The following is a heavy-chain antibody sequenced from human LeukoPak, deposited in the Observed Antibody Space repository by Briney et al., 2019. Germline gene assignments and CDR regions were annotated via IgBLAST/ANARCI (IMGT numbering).Heavy chain of an antibody. D-gene: IGHD3-10*02. CDR1: GFTFSSYT. CDR2: ISSSGSTI. V-gene: IGHV3-48*04. CDR3: AELGITMIGGV. Sequence: GGSLRVSCAASGFTFSSYTMNWVRQAPGKGLEWVSYISSSGSTIYYADSVKGRFTISRDNAKNSLYLQMNSLRAEDTAVYYCAELGITMIGGVWGKGTTVTISS. J-gene: IGHJ6*04.